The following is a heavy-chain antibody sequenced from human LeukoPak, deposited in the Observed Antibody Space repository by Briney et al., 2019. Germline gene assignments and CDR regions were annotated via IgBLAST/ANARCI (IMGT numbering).Heavy chain of an antibody. D-gene: IGHD1-1*01. V-gene: IGHV4-30-4*01. CDR3: ARDHDLPLGGMDV. CDR2: IYYSGST. J-gene: IGHJ6*02. CDR1: GGSISSGDHY. Sequence: PSETLSLTCAVSGGSISSGDHYWSWIRQPPGKGLEWIGYIYYSGSTYYNPSLKSRVTISVDTSKNQFSLKLSSVTAADTAVYYCARDHDLPLGGMDVWGQGTTVTVSS.